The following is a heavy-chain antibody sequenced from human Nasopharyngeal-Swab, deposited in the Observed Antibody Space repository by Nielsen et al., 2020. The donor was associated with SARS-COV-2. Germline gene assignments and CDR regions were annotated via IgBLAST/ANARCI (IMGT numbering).Heavy chain of an antibody. J-gene: IGHJ4*02. CDR1: GFTFSSYS. V-gene: IGHV3-21*06. D-gene: IGHD1-7*01. CDR2: ISSSGDYI. Sequence: GESLKISCAASGFTFSSYSINWVRQAPGKGLEWVSAISSSGDYIYYAPSLKGRFTISRDNAKNSVYLQMNSLRAEDTAVYYCARLKHDWNYGGATYFDYWGQGTLVTVSS. CDR3: ARLKHDWNYGGATYFDY.